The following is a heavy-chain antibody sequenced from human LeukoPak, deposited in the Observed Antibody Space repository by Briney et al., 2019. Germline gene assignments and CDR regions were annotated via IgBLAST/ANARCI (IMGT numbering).Heavy chain of an antibody. V-gene: IGHV3-53*01. CDR1: GFTVRSNY. CDR3: ATRGDILTGYPYYFDY. Sequence: GGSLRLSCAASGFTVRSNYMSWVRQAPGKGLEWVSIIYGGGSVFYADSVKGRFTISRDNSKNTLYLQMNSLRAEDTAVYYCATRGDILTGYPYYFDYWGQGTLVTVSS. D-gene: IGHD3-9*01. J-gene: IGHJ4*02. CDR2: IYGGGSV.